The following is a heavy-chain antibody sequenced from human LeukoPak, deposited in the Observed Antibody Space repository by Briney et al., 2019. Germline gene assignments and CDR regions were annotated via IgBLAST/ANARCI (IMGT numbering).Heavy chain of an antibody. CDR3: AVDASTAAAAPFDY. CDR2: ISGYNGNT. V-gene: IGHV1-18*01. Sequence: GASVKVSCKASGYTFTSYDINWVRQAPGQGLEWMGWISGYNGNTNYAQKIQGRVTMTTDTSTSTAYMELRSLRSDDTAVYYCAVDASTAAAAPFDYWGQGTLVTVSS. D-gene: IGHD6-13*01. J-gene: IGHJ4*02. CDR1: GYTFTSYD.